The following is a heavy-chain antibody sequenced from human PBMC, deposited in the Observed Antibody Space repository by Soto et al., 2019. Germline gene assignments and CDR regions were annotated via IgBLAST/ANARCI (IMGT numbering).Heavy chain of an antibody. CDR3: ARGSGSLYYFNY. J-gene: IGHJ4*02. D-gene: IGHD1-26*01. Sequence: PGGSLRLSCAASGFSVSTNYMTWVRQAPGKGLEWVSVIYSGGSTYYADSVKGRFTISRDNSKNTLYLQMNSLRAEDTAVYYCARGSGSLYYFNYWGKGTLVTVS. V-gene: IGHV3-53*01. CDR1: GFSVSTNY. CDR2: IYSGGST.